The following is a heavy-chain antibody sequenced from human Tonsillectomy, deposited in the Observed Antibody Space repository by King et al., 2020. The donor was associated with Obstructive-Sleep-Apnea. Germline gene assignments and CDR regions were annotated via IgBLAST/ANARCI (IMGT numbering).Heavy chain of an antibody. CDR2: IKSKSDGGTA. D-gene: IGHD3-3*01. CDR1: AFTFSDAW. J-gene: IGHJ4*02. V-gene: IGHV3-15*01. Sequence: VQLVESGGGLVKPGGSLRLSCAASAFTFSDAWMSWVRQAPGKGLEWVGRIKSKSDGGTADYPAPVKGRFTISRDDSKNTLYLQMSSLKIEDTAVYYCTTLRFLEWLDYWGQGTLVTVSS. CDR3: TTLRFLEWLDY.